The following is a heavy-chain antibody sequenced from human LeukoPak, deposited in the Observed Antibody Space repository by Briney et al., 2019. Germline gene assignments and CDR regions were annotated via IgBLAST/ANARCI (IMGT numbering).Heavy chain of an antibody. D-gene: IGHD6-6*01. J-gene: IGHJ4*02. Sequence: PRASVKVSCKASGYTFTGYYMHWVRQAPGQGLEWMGWINPNSGGTNYAQKFQGRVTMTRDSSISTAYMELSRLRSDDTAVYYCASYSSSSYSVDYWGQGTLVTVSS. CDR2: INPNSGGT. CDR1: GYTFTGYY. CDR3: ASYSSSSYSVDY. V-gene: IGHV1-2*02.